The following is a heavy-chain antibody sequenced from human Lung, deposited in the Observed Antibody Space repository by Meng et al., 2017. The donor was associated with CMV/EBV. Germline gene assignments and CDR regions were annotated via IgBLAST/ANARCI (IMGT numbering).Heavy chain of an antibody. CDR2: ISSSSSYI. J-gene: IGHJ4*02. V-gene: IGHV3-21*01. Sequence: GESXKISCAASGFTFSSFTMNWVRQAPGKGLEWISSISSSSSYINYPDSARGRFTISRDNAQNSLYLQMSRLRAEDTAVYYCARRCRDSSNAGYFDDWGQGXLVTVSS. D-gene: IGHD6-13*01. CDR3: ARRCRDSSNAGYFDD. CDR1: GFTFSSFT.